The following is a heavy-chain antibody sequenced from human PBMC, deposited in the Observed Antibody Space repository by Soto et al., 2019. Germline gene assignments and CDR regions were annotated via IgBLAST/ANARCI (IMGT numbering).Heavy chain of an antibody. CDR1: DDSXNSDKYY. CDR3: ARLEGLATISYYFDF. V-gene: IGHV4-39*01. D-gene: IGHD3-9*01. Sequence: XETLSLTCSVSDDSXNSDKYYWGWIRQPPGKGLEWIGSVYYRGNAYYNPSLQTRVTISLDKSKSQFSLKLNSVTAADSAVYFCARLEGLATISYYFDFWGPGALVTVSS. CDR2: VYYRGNA. J-gene: IGHJ4*02.